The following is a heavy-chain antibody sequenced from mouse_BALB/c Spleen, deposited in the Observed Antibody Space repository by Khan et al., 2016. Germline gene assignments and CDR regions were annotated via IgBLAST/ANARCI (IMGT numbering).Heavy chain of an antibody. CDR3: ARAWYSMDY. CDR1: GYTFSNYW. J-gene: IGHJ4*01. Sequence: QVQLQQSGAELMKPGASVKISCKATGYTFSNYWIEWVKQRPGHGLEWIGDILPGNANSNYNENLKGKATLTADTSSNTADMQLSSLTSEDSAVYDCARAWYSMDYWGQGTSVTVSS. CDR2: ILPGNANS. V-gene: IGHV1-9*01.